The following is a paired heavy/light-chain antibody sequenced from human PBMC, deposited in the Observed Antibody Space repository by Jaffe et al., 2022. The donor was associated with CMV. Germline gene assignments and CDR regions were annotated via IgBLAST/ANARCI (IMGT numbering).Light chain of an antibody. CDR1: QAITNS. CDR3: QKYNSAPPT. CDR2: AAS. Sequence: DIQMTQSPSSLSASVGDRVTITCRASQAITNSLAWYQQKPGKGPKLLIYAASSLQSGVPSRFSGSGSGTDFTLTISSLQPEDVATYYCQKYNSAPPTFGQGTKVEIK. V-gene: IGKV1-27*01. J-gene: IGKJ1*01.
Heavy chain of an antibody. J-gene: IGHJ4*02. Sequence: EVQLLESGGGLVQPGGSLRLSCTASGFTFNLYAMNWVRQAPGKGLEWVSTIGGSDGSTYYADSVKGRFTISRDNSNNTLYLQMSSLRPEDTAVYYCAKDRGVSVRWLRLPLDYWGQGALVTVSS. CDR1: GFTFNLYA. V-gene: IGHV3-23*01. CDR3: AKDRGVSVRWLRLPLDY. CDR2: IGGSDGST. D-gene: IGHD5-12*01.